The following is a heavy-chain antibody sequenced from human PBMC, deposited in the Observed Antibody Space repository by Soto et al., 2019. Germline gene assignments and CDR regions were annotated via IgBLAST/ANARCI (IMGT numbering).Heavy chain of an antibody. CDR2: ISSSSSYI. Sequence: EVQLVESGGGLVKPGGSLRLSCAASGFTFSSYSMNWVRQAPGKGLEWVSSISSSSSYICYADSVKGRFTISRDNAKNSLYLQMNRLRAEDTAVYYCARDSLWFGEFDAFDIWGQGTMVTVSS. CDR1: GFTFSSYS. CDR3: ARDSLWFGEFDAFDI. V-gene: IGHV3-21*01. D-gene: IGHD3-10*01. J-gene: IGHJ3*02.